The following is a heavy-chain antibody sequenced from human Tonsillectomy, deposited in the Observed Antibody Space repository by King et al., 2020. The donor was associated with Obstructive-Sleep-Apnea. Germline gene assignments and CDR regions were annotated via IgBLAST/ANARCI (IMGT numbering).Heavy chain of an antibody. Sequence: QVQLVQSGAEVKKPGSSVKVSCKASGGTFSSYAISWVRQAPGQGLEWMGGIIPIFGTANYAQKFRGRVTITADESTSTAYMELSSLRSEDTAVYYCARDKTAAMLYTHYYYYGMDVWGQGTTVTVSS. V-gene: IGHV1-69*01. CDR2: IIPIFGTA. D-gene: IGHD2-2*01. CDR1: GGTFSSYA. CDR3: ARDKTAAMLYTHYYYYGMDV. J-gene: IGHJ6*02.